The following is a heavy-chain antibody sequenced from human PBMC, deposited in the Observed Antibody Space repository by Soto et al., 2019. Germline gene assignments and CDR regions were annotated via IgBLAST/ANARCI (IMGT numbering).Heavy chain of an antibody. D-gene: IGHD3-22*01. CDR1: GGSISSSSYH. CDR2: IYYSGST. Sequence: SETLSLTCTVSGGSISSSSYHWGWIRQPPGKGLEWIGSIYYSGSTYYNPSLKSRVTISVDTSKNQFSLKLSSVTAADTAVYYCARSKYYYDSSGYYFFPFDIWGQGTMVTVSS. J-gene: IGHJ3*02. V-gene: IGHV4-39*01. CDR3: ARSKYYYDSSGYYFFPFDI.